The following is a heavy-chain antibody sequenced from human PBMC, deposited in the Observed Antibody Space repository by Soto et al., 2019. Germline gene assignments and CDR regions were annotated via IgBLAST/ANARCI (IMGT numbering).Heavy chain of an antibody. CDR1: GYTLTELS. Sequence: GESLKISCKVSGYTLTELSMHWVRQAPGKGLEWMGGFDPEDGETIYAQKFQGRVTMTEDTSTDTAYMELSSLRSEDTAVYYCATVQYSSSSWFDPWGQGTLVTVSS. CDR3: ATVQYSSSSWFDP. D-gene: IGHD6-6*01. V-gene: IGHV1-24*01. CDR2: FDPEDGET. J-gene: IGHJ5*02.